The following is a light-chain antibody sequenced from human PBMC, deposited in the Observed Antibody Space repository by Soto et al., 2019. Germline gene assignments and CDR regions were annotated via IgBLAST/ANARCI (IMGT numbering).Light chain of an antibody. CDR3: QQFGDWPS. Sequence: EIRMTQSPAILSVSPGESATLSCRASQSVSSHVVWYQQKPGQAPRLLISDSSTRATGIPARFSGSGSGTEFTLTISSLQSDDSASYYCQQFGDWPSFGLGTKVEI. CDR1: QSVSSH. CDR2: DSS. V-gene: IGKV3-15*01. J-gene: IGKJ1*01.